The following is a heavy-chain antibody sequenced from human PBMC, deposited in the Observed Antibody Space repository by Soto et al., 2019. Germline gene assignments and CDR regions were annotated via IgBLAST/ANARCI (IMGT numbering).Heavy chain of an antibody. J-gene: IGHJ4*02. D-gene: IGHD5-18*01. CDR1: GFTFTNYA. Sequence: EVHLLEFGGGLVQPGGSLRLSCAASGFTFTNYAMNWVRQAPGKGLEWVSGITGGGGRTFYADSVKGRFTISRDNSKNTVDLQMNNVRADDTAVYYCAKEYSSVSRGSFDYWGQGALVTVSS. V-gene: IGHV3-23*01. CDR2: ITGGGGRT. CDR3: AKEYSSVSRGSFDY.